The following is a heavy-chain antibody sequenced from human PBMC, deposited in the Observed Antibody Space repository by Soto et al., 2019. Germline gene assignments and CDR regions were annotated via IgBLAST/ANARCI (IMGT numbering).Heavy chain of an antibody. V-gene: IGHV3-15*01. CDR3: AITAMINRDSTTSFDD. D-gene: IGHD5-18*01. J-gene: IGHJ4*02. Sequence: PGGSLRLSCAASGLTFSNVWMTWVRQAPGKGPEWVGRIKSKSDGETADVAAPVKARFTISRADSTNTVFLEMNSLKSEDTALYYCAITAMINRDSTTSFDDWCRET. CDR1: GLTFSNVW. CDR2: IKSKSDGETA.